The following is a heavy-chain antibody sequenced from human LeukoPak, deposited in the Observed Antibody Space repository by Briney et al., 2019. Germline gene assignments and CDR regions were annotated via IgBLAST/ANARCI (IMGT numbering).Heavy chain of an antibody. CDR2: ISTSTGDT. Sequence: ASVKVSCKASGYTFTSYGISWVRQAPGQGPEWMGWISTSTGDTKYTQKFQGRVTLTTDTSTSTAYMELSSLRSDDTAVYYCARDDNYGIFVNVDYWGQGTLVTVSS. V-gene: IGHV1-18*01. CDR3: ARDDNYGIFVNVDY. J-gene: IGHJ4*02. D-gene: IGHD4-11*01. CDR1: GYTFTSYG.